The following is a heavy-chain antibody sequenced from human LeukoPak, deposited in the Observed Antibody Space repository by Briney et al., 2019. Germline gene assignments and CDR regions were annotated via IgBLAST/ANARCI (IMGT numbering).Heavy chain of an antibody. D-gene: IGHD5-12*01. CDR1: GFTFDDYA. V-gene: IGHV3-43*02. J-gene: IGHJ4*02. CDR3: VKARGYSDF. Sequence: PGGSLRLSCAASGFTFDDYAMHWVRQAPGKGLEWVCLISGDGGGTFYADSVKGRFTITRGNSKKSLYLQMNSLRTEDTAFYYCVKARGYSDFWGQGTLVTVSS. CDR2: ISGDGGGT.